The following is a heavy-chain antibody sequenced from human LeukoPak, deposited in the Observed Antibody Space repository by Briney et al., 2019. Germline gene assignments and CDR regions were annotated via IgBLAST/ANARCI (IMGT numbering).Heavy chain of an antibody. CDR2: IIPIFGTA. CDR3: AAGVWGSNYYYYGMDV. Sequence: SVKVSCKASGGTFSSYAISWVRQAPGQGLEWMGGIIPIFGTANYAQKFQERVTITRDMSTSTAYMELSSLRSEDTAVYYCAAGVWGSNYYYYGMDVWGQGTTVTVSS. D-gene: IGHD7-27*01. J-gene: IGHJ6*02. V-gene: IGHV1-69*05. CDR1: GGTFSSYA.